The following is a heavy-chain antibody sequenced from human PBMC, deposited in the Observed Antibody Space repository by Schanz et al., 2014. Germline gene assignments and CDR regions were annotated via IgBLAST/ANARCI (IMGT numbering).Heavy chain of an antibody. D-gene: IGHD3-10*01. Sequence: QVQLVQSGAEVKKPGSSVKVSCKASGGTFSSSTLTWVRQAPGQGLEWMGRIIPILDKTNYAQKFQGRVTMTADKSTSTVYMELSGLRAGDTAVYYCATNSPFRVVRGSNAFDAWGQGTMVTVSS. CDR2: IIPILDKT. CDR3: ATNSPFRVVRGSNAFDA. J-gene: IGHJ3*01. CDR1: GGTFSSST. V-gene: IGHV1-69*02.